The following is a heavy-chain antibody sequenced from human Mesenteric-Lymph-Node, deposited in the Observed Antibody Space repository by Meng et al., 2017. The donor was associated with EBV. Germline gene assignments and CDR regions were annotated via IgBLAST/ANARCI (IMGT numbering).Heavy chain of an antibody. CDR1: GGFIRSRSAY. CDR3: ARNVGSGSSTEFDF. D-gene: IGHD6-19*01. J-gene: IGHJ4*02. CDR2: VYYRGRT. Sequence: RRWGHGLGKPSGPPPLPCTALGGFIRSRSAYWGWGRQPPGKGLGWLGYVYYRGRTYYNPSLKSRVTISLDTSKNQFSLRLTSVTAADTAVYYCARNVGSGSSTEFDFWGQGTLVTVSS. V-gene: IGHV4-39*01.